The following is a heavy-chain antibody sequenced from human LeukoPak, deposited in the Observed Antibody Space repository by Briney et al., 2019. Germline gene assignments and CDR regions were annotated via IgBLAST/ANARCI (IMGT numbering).Heavy chain of an antibody. CDR3: ARVGGLLWFGTFDY. V-gene: IGHV4-59*01. Sequence: SETLSLTCTVSGGSIISYYWSWIRQPPGKGLEWIGYIYYSGSSNYNPSLKSRVTISVDTSKNQFSLKLSSVTAADTAVYYCARVGGLLWFGTFDYWGQGTLVTVSS. J-gene: IGHJ4*02. D-gene: IGHD3-10*01. CDR2: IYYSGSS. CDR1: GGSIISYY.